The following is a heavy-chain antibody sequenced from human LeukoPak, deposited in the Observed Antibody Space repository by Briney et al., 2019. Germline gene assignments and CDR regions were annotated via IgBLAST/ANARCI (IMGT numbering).Heavy chain of an antibody. CDR3: ARAWGRAAANWFDP. CDR2: IYYSGST. D-gene: IGHD6-13*01. J-gene: IGHJ5*02. V-gene: IGHV4-59*01. Sequence: SETLSLTCTVSGGSISSYYWSWIRQPPGKGLEWIGYIYYSGSTNYNPSLKSRVTISVDTSKNQFSLKLSSVTAADTAVYYCARAWGRAAANWFDPWGQGTLVTVSS. CDR1: GGSISSYY.